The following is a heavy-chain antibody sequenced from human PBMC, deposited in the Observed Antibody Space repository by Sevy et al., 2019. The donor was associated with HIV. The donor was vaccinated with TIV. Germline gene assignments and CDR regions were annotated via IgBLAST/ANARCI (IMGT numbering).Heavy chain of an antibody. CDR2: IWYDGSNK. CDR3: TRVVGLFVLVPTWLDH. V-gene: IGHV3-33*01. D-gene: IGHD2-2*01. Sequence: GGSLRLSCAASGFTFSSYGMHWVRQAPGKGLEWVAVIWYDGSNKYYADSVKGRFTISRDNSKNTLYLQMNSLRAEDAAVYFWTRVVGLFVLVPTWLDHWGQGTLVTVSS. J-gene: IGHJ5*02. CDR1: GFTFSSYG.